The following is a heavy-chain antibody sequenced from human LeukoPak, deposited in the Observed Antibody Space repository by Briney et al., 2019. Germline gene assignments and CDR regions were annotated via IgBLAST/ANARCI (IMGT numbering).Heavy chain of an antibody. D-gene: IGHD3-22*01. CDR2: ISYDGNNK. J-gene: IGHJ4*02. CDR3: ARGPDYYDSGGYYYQLMGGHFHY. Sequence: GGSLRLSCAASGFTFSSYGMHWVRQAPGKGLEWVAVISYDGNNKYYADSVKGRFTISRDNSKNTLYLQMNSLRAEDTAVYYCARGPDYYDSGGYYYQLMGGHFHYWGQGTLVTVSS. V-gene: IGHV3-30-3*01. CDR1: GFTFSSYG.